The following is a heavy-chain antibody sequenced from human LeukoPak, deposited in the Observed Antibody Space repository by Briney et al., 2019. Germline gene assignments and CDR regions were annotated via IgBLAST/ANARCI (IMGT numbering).Heavy chain of an antibody. CDR3: AEEVGNTYPTFDY. D-gene: IGHD1-26*01. Sequence: GGSLRLSCAASGFTFSSYVMSWVRQAPGKGLEWVSSISGSGGSTYYADSVKGRFTISRDNSKNTLYLQMNRLRAEDTAIYYCAEEVGNTYPTFDYWGQGTLVTVSS. V-gene: IGHV3-23*01. CDR2: ISGSGGST. CDR1: GFTFSSYV. J-gene: IGHJ4*02.